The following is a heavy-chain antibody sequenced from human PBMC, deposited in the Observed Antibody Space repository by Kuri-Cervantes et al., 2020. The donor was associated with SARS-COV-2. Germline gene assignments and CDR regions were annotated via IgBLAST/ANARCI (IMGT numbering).Heavy chain of an antibody. D-gene: IGHD2-2*01. Sequence: ESLKISCTVSGGSISSYYWSWIRQPAGKGLEWIGRIYTSGSTNYNPSLKSRITMSVDTSKNQFSLKLSSVTAADTAVYYCASSAVDRSGDAFDIWGQGTMVTVSS. J-gene: IGHJ3*02. CDR3: ASSAVDRSGDAFDI. V-gene: IGHV4-4*07. CDR2: IYTSGST. CDR1: GGSISSYY.